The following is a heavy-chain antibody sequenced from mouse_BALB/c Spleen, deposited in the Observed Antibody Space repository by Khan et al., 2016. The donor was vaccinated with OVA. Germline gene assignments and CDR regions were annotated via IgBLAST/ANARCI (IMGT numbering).Heavy chain of an antibody. D-gene: IGHD1-1*01. Sequence: EVQLVESGGGLVKPGGSLKISCAASGFTFSSYAMSWVRQSPEKRLEWVAEISSGGTYTYYPDTVTGRFTISRDNAKNTLYLEMSSLRSEDTAIYYCERLLPYFDVWGAGTTVTVSS. CDR2: ISSGGTYT. J-gene: IGHJ1*01. CDR1: GFTFSSYA. CDR3: ERLLPYFDV. V-gene: IGHV5-9-4*01.